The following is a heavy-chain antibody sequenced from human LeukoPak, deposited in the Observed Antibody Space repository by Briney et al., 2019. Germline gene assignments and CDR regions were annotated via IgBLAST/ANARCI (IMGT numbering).Heavy chain of an antibody. CDR1: GFALDDYA. J-gene: IGHJ3*01. V-gene: IGHV3-43*02. Sequence: GGSLRLSCAASGFALDDYAMHWVRQVPGKGLEWVSLIGGAGGRTYYADSVKGRFTISRDNSKNSLYLHMNSLTTEDTALYYCAKVHLFGDSGGPDAFDVWGPGTMVTVSS. CDR3: AKVHLFGDSGGPDAFDV. D-gene: IGHD3-22*01. CDR2: IGGAGGRT.